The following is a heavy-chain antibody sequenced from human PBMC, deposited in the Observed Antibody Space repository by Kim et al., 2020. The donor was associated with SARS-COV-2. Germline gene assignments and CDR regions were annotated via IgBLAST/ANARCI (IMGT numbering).Heavy chain of an antibody. CDR3: ARDVWSSSSTGPSFDY. CDR1: GYTFTDYG. D-gene: IGHD6-6*01. V-gene: IGHV1-18*01. J-gene: IGHJ4*02. CDR2: ISAYNGNT. Sequence: ASAKVSCKASGYTFTDYGISWVRQAPGQGLEWMGWISAYNGNTNYAQKVQGRVTMTTDTSTSTAYMELRSLRSDDAAMYFCARDVWSSSSTGPSFDYWGQGTLVTVSS.